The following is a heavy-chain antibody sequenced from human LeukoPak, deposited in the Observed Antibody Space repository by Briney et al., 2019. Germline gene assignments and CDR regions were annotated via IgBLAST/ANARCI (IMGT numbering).Heavy chain of an antibody. V-gene: IGHV3-30*04. J-gene: IGHJ1*01. CDR2: ISYDGSYK. CDR3: ARGRLAVAGHAEYFQH. CDR1: GFTFSSYA. Sequence: PGGSLRLSCAASGFTFSSYAMHWVRQAPGKGLEWVAVISYDGSYKYYADSVKGRLTISRDNSKNTLYLQMNSLRAEDTAVYYCARGRLAVAGHAEYFQHWGQGTLVTVSS. D-gene: IGHD6-19*01.